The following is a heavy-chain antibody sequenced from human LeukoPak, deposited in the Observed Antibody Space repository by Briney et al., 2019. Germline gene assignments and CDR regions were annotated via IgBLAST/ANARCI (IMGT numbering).Heavy chain of an antibody. V-gene: IGHV3-33*06. Sequence: PGRSLRLSCAASGFTFSSYGMHWVRQAPGKGLEWVAVIWYGGSNKYYADSVKGRFTISRDNSKNTLYLQMNSLRAEDTAVYYCAKSPPVTQSLFYYYYGMDVWGQGTTVTVSS. CDR3: AKSPPVTQSLFYYYYGMDV. CDR1: GFTFSSYG. D-gene: IGHD4-23*01. CDR2: IWYGGSNK. J-gene: IGHJ6*02.